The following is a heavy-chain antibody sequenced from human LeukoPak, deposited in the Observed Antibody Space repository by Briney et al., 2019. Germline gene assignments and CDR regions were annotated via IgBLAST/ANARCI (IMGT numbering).Heavy chain of an antibody. V-gene: IGHV3-7*01. Sequence: GGSLRLSCAASGFTFNYYWMNWVRQAPGKGLEWVANIKQDGSEKYYVDSVKGRFTISRDNAKNSLYLQMNSLRAEDTAVYYCARGVGSSYDILTGYYLDYYYYGMDVWGQGTTVTVSS. CDR2: IKQDGSEK. D-gene: IGHD3-9*01. CDR3: ARGVGSSYDILTGYYLDYYYYGMDV. J-gene: IGHJ6*02. CDR1: GFTFNYYW.